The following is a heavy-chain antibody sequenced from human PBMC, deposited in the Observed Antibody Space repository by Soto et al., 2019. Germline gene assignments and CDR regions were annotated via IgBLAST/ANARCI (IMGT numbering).Heavy chain of an antibody. CDR3: ASHSYGSGNFY. CDR2: INAGNGNT. D-gene: IGHD3-10*01. V-gene: IGHV1-3*01. CDR1: GYTFSNYL. J-gene: IGHJ4*02. Sequence: ASVKVSCKASGYTFSNYLLHWVRQAPGQRLEWMGWINAGNGNTKYSQRFQGRVTLTRDTSASTAYMELSSLRSEDTAVYYCASHSYGSGNFYCGQRTLVPVSS.